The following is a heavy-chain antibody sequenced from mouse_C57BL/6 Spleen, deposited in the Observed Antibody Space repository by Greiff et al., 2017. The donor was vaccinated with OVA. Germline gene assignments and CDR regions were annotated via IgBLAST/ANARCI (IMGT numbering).Heavy chain of an antibody. J-gene: IGHJ3*01. CDR3: ARGVYDYAWFAY. CDR1: GYTFTSYW. CDR2: IDPSDSET. D-gene: IGHD2-4*01. V-gene: IGHV1-52*01. Sequence: QVQLQQPGAELVRPGSSVKLSCKASGYTFTSYWMHWVKQRPIQGLEWIGNIDPSDSETHYNQKFTDKATLTVDKSSSTAYMQLSSLTSEDSAVYYCARGVYDYAWFAYWGQGTLVTVSA.